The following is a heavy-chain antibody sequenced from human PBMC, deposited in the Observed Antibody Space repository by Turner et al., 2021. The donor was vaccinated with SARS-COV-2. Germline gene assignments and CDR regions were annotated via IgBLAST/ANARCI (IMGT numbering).Heavy chain of an antibody. Sequence: QITLKESGPTLVTPTHTLTLTCTFSGFSLTTSGVGVVWIRQPPGKALEWLALVYWNNEKRYSPSLKRRVTITKDNSKNQVVLTMTNVDPLDTATYFCTHTPGFGSSDFWGQGTLVTVSP. CDR3: THTPGFGSSDF. CDR2: VYWNNEK. V-gene: IGHV2-5*01. D-gene: IGHD3-10*01. CDR1: GFSLTTSGVG. J-gene: IGHJ4*02.